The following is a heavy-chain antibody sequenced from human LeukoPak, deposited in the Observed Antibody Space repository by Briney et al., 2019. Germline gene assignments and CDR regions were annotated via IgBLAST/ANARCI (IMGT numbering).Heavy chain of an antibody. CDR2: IYYSGST. CDR3: ARQKWLPAPPXXXFDP. Sequence: SETLSLTCTVSGGSISSSSYYWGWIRQPPGKGLEWIGSIYYSGSTYYNPSLKSRVTISVDTSKNQFSLKLSSVTAADTAVYYCARQKWLPAPPXXXFDPWGQGTLVTVSS. CDR1: GGSISSSSYY. V-gene: IGHV4-39*01. J-gene: IGHJ5*02. D-gene: IGHD3-22*01.